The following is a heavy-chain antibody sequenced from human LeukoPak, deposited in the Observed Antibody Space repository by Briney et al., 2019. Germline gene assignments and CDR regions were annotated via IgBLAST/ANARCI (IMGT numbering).Heavy chain of an antibody. CDR2: INHSGST. J-gene: IGHJ4*02. CDR3: ARFGRGHCSGGSCYPFDY. CDR1: GGSFSGYY. Sequence: SETLSLTCAVYGGSFSGYYWSWIRQPPGKGLEWIGEINHSGSTNYNPSLKSRVTISVDTSKNQFSLKLSSVTAADTAVYYCARFGRGHCSGGSCYPFDYWGQGNLVTVSS. D-gene: IGHD2-15*01. V-gene: IGHV4-34*01.